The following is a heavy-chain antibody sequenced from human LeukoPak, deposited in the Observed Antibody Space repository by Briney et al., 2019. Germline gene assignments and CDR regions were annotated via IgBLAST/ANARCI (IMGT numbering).Heavy chain of an antibody. D-gene: IGHD6-13*01. CDR3: AKDKAGTIVWYGRWAIGLFDY. Sequence: GGSLRLSCAASGFNFDAYAMHWVRKAPGKGLQWISLISADGGSTYYADSVKGRFTISRDNSRNSLYLQMNSLTTEDTAFYYCAKDKAGTIVWYGRWAIGLFDYWGQGTLLTVSS. J-gene: IGHJ4*02. CDR2: ISADGGST. V-gene: IGHV3-43*02. CDR1: GFNFDAYA.